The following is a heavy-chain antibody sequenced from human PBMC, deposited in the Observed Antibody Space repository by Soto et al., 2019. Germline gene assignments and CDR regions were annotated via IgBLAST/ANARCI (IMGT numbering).Heavy chain of an antibody. V-gene: IGHV3-30*18. J-gene: IGHJ6*02. D-gene: IGHD6-19*01. Sequence: QVPLVESGGGVVQSGRSLRLSCTASGFTFSTYGMHWVRQAPGKGLEWVGLISYDGSYKYYAGSVKGRFTMSRDNSRNAVCLQMNSLRAEDTAVYYCAKDPTYDSSGYYFYYGMDVWGQGTTVTVSS. CDR3: AKDPTYDSSGYYFYYGMDV. CDR2: ISYDGSYK. CDR1: GFTFSTYG.